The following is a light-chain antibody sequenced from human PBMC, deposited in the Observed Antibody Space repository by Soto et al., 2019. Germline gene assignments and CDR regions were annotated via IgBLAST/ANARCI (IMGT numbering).Light chain of an antibody. CDR1: SSDVGGYNY. J-gene: IGLJ1*01. V-gene: IGLV2-11*01. CDR2: DVS. Sequence: QSALTQPRSVSGSPGQSVTISCTGTSSDVGGYNYVSWYQHHPGKAPKLMIFDVSKRPSGVPDRFSGSKSGNTASLTISGLQAEDEADYYCCSYAGSHTFDVFGTGTKLTVL. CDR3: CSYAGSHTFDV.